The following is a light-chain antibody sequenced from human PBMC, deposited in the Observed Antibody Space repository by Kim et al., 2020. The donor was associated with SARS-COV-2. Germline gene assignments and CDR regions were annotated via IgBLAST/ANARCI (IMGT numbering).Light chain of an antibody. Sequence: GQSITISCTGTSSDVGGYHYVSCYQQHPGKAPKLMIYYVSNRPSGVSNRFSGSKSGNTASLTISGLQAEDEAEYYCSSYTSSSTRVFRTGTKVTVL. CDR3: SSYTSSSTRV. CDR1: SSDVGGYHY. V-gene: IGLV2-14*03. CDR2: YVS. J-gene: IGLJ1*01.